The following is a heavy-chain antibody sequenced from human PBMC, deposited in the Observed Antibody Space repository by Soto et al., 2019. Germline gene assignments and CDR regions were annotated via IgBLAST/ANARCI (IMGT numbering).Heavy chain of an antibody. CDR3: ARGVDCSVGSCYGMFGY. V-gene: IGHV3-48*02. Sequence: EVQLVESGGGLVQPGGSLRLSCAASGFSFSSYGINWVRQAPGKGLEWISFISSSSSTIYYADSVKGRFTVSRDNAKNSLFLQRSSRRDEDTAVYYCARGVDCSVGSCYGMFGYWGQGTLVTVSS. CDR1: GFSFSSYG. CDR2: ISSSSSTI. D-gene: IGHD2-15*01. J-gene: IGHJ4*02.